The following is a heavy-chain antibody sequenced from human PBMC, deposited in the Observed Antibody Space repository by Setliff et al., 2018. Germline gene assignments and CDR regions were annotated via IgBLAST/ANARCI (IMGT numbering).Heavy chain of an antibody. D-gene: IGHD3-22*01. CDR2: IYSSGST. CDR3: ARESRYYYDNLGTLYY. Sequence: SETLSLTCTVSGGSISSGYYYWSWIRQPPGKGLEWIGYIYSSGSTYYNPSLKSRVSISVDTSKNQFSLKLSSVTAADTAVYYCARESRYYYDNLGTLYYWGQGTLVTVSS. J-gene: IGHJ4*02. CDR1: GGSISSGYYY. V-gene: IGHV4-30-4*08.